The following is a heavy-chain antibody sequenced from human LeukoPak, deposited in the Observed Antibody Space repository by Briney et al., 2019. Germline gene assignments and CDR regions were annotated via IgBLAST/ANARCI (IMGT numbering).Heavy chain of an antibody. D-gene: IGHD2-2*01. V-gene: IGHV2-5*02. J-gene: IGHJ5*02. CDR1: GLSVSTSGVG. CDR2: IYWDDNK. CDR3: ARRGPYECHFDP. Sequence: SGPTLVKPTQTLTLTCTLSGLSVSTSGVGVAWIRQPSGKALERLAFIYWDDNKRFSPSLKSRLTITRDTSKRQVVLTVTNLGPVDTATYYCARRGPYECHFDPWGEGNLVSVSS.